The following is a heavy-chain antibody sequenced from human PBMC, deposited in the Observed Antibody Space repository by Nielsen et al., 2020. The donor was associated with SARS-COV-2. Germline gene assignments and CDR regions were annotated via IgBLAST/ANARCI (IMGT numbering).Heavy chain of an antibody. CDR3: ARAPFVGYDFSIDY. CDR2: INTNTGNP. Sequence: ASVKVSCKASGYNFTSYAMNWVRQAPGQGLEWMGWINTNTGNPTYAQGFTGRFVFSLDTSVSTAYLQIKSLEAEDTAVYYCARAPFVGYDFSIDYWGQGTLVTVSS. V-gene: IGHV7-4-1*02. J-gene: IGHJ4*02. CDR1: GYNFTSYA. D-gene: IGHD5-12*01.